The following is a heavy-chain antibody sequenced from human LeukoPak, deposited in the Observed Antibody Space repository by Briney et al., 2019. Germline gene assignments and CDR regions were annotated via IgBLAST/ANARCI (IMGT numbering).Heavy chain of an antibody. CDR3: ARQPARKLRSGDALDI. V-gene: IGHV5-51*01. CDR2: IYPGDSDT. J-gene: IGHJ3*02. D-gene: IGHD2/OR15-2a*01. CDR1: GYSFTSYW. Sequence: GESLQISCQGSGYSFTSYWIGWVRQMPGKGLEWMGIIYPGDSDTRYSPSFQGQVTISADKSISTAYLQWSSLKASDTAMYYCARQPARKLRSGDALDIWGQGTMVTVSS.